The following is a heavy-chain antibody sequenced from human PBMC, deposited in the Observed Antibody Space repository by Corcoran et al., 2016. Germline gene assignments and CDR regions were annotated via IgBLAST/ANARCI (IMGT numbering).Heavy chain of an antibody. J-gene: IGHJ4*02. CDR2: IKSKTDGGTT. V-gene: IGHV3-15*01. CDR1: GFTFSNAW. Sequence: EVQLVESGGGLVKPGGSLRLSCAASGFTFSNAWMSWVRQAPGKGLEWVGRIKSKTDGGTTDYAAPVKGRFTISRDDSKNTLYLQMNSLKTEDTAVYYCTTGLVVTLLANTDYWGQGTLVTGSS. D-gene: IGHD2-21*02. CDR3: TTGLVVTLLANTDY.